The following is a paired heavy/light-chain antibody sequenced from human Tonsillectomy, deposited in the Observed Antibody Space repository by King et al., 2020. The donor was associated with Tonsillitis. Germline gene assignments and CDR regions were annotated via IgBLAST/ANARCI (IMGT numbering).Heavy chain of an antibody. CDR3: SRDIGDWGDY. CDR1: GGTFRNFA. CDR2: IVSGFAPA. D-gene: IGHD3-10*01. Sequence: QVQVVQSGAEVKKPGSSVRVSCKTSGGTFRNFAFSWVRQAPGQGLEWMGGIVSGFAPAVYAKHLQGRVTITVDESTSTTYMELSSLRSEDTAVYYCSRDIGDWGDYWGPGTLVTVSS. J-gene: IGHJ4*02. V-gene: IGHV1-69*01.
Light chain of an antibody. V-gene: IGLV1-47*01. CDR3: AAWDDSLSGRV. J-gene: IGLJ3*02. CDR1: RPNIGDNY. CDR2: KNN. Sequence: QSALTQPPSASGTPGQRVTISCSGRRPNIGDNYVYWYQQFPGTAPKLVITKNNQRPSGVPDRFSGSKSGTSASLANSGLRSEDEADYFCAAWDDSLSGRVFGGGTKVTVL.